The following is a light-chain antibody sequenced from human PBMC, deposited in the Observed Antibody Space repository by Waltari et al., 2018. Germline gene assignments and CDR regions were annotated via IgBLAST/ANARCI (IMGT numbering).Light chain of an antibody. J-gene: IGKJ2*01. Sequence: DIQMAKSPSSLSASVGDRVTITCRASQDIINCLNWYQQKPGKAPRLLIYAASRLQSGVPSRFSGSGSGTDFTLTISSLQSDDFANYYCQQSYRAPRTFGQGTKLESK. CDR2: AAS. CDR3: QQSYRAPRT. V-gene: IGKV1-39*01. CDR1: QDIINC.